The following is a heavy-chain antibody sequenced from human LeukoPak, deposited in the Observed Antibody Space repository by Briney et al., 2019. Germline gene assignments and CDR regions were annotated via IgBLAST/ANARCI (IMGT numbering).Heavy chain of an antibody. CDR2: INPNSGGT. CDR1: GYTFTGYY. CDR3: ARDYYDSRTDFDY. D-gene: IGHD3-22*01. V-gene: IGHV1-2*02. J-gene: IGHJ4*02. Sequence: ASVKVSCKASGYTFTGYYMHWVRQAPGQGLAWMGWINPNSGGTNYAQKFQGRVTMTRDTSISTAYMEVSRLISDDTAMYYCARDYYDSRTDFDYWGQGTPVTVPS.